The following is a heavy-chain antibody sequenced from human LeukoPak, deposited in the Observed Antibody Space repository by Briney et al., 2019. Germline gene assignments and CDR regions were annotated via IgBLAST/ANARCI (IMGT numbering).Heavy chain of an antibody. Sequence: SETLSLTCTVSGGSISSSSYFWGWIRQPPGKGLEWIGSIYYTGTTYYNPSLKSRVTISVDTSKNQFSLRLNSVTAADTAVYYCTRHGPGAWGQGTLVIVSS. CDR3: TRHGPGA. J-gene: IGHJ5*02. CDR1: GGSISSSSYF. CDR2: IYYTGTT. D-gene: IGHD3-10*01. V-gene: IGHV4-39*01.